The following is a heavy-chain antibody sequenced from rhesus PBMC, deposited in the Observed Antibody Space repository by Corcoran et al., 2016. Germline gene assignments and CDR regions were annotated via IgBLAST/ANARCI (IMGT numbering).Heavy chain of an antibody. D-gene: IGHD6-31*01. Sequence: QVQLQESGPGLVKPSATLSLTCAVSGGSIRRSHWWSWIRQPPGKGVEWIGYISGSSGSTYYNPSLKSRVTISKDTSKNQFSLKLSSVTAADTAVYYCASLPSPYSSGWYFDYWGQGVLVTVSS. CDR3: ASLPSPYSSGWYFDY. CDR2: ISGSSGST. V-gene: IGHV4-65*02. J-gene: IGHJ4*01. CDR1: GGSIRRSHW.